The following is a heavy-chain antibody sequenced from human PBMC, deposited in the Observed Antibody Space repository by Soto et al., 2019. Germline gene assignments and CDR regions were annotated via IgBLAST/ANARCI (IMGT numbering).Heavy chain of an antibody. J-gene: IGHJ5*02. CDR2: INPDNGNT. CDR3: ARGIATGQLDP. Sequence: ASVKVSCKASGYTFTRYTMNWVRQAPGQRLEWMGWINPDNGNTKSSQKFQDRVIITRDTSASTAYMDLSGLRSEDTAVYYCARGIATGQLDPWGQGTLVTVSS. CDR1: GYTFTRYT. V-gene: IGHV1-3*01. D-gene: IGHD2-15*01.